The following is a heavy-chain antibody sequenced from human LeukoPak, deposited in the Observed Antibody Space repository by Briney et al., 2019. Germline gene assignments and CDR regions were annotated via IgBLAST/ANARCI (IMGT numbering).Heavy chain of an antibody. CDR2: IYTSGST. CDR1: GGSISSYY. D-gene: IGHD6-13*01. Sequence: SETLSLTCTVSGGSISSYYWSWIRQPPGKGLEWIGYIYTSGSTNYNPSLKSRVTISVDSSKTQFSLKVRSVTAADTTVYYCARRSPAAGTGWWFVPWGQGTLVTVSS. V-gene: IGHV4-4*09. CDR3: ARRSPAAGTGWWFVP. J-gene: IGHJ5*02.